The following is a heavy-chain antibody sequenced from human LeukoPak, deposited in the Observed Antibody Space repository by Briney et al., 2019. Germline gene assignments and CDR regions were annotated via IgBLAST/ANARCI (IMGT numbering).Heavy chain of an antibody. Sequence: PGGSLRLSCAASEFSVGSNYMTWVRQAPGKGLEWVSLIYSGGSTYYADSVKGRFTISRDNAKNSLYLQMNSLRAEDTALYYCARRFEYYDSSGYYTIGLDYWGQGTLVTVSS. CDR2: IYSGGST. D-gene: IGHD3-22*01. V-gene: IGHV3-66*04. CDR3: ARRFEYYDSSGYYTIGLDY. CDR1: EFSVGSNY. J-gene: IGHJ4*02.